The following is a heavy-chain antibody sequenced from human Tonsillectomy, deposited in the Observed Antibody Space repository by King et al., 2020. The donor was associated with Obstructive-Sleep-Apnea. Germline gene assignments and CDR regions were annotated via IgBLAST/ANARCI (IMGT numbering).Heavy chain of an antibody. CDR1: GFTFSSYS. V-gene: IGHV3-48*01. Sequence: QLVQSGGGLVQPGGSLRLSCAASGFTFSSYSMNWVRQAPGKGLEWVSYISSSSSTLYYADSVKGRFTISRDNAKNSLYLQMNSLRAEDTAVYYCAREWFGPLNWFDPWGQGTLVTVSS. CDR2: ISSSSSTL. D-gene: IGHD3-10*01. J-gene: IGHJ5*02. CDR3: AREWFGPLNWFDP.